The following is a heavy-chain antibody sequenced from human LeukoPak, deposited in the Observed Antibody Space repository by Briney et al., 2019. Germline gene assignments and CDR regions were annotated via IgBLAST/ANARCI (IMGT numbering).Heavy chain of an antibody. CDR3: ARGEGGGYGAFDI. J-gene: IGHJ3*02. V-gene: IGHV4-34*01. CDR2: INHSGST. Sequence: SETLSLTCAVYGGSFSGYYWSWIRQPPGKGLEWIGEINHSGSTNYNPSLKGRVTISVDTSKNQFSLKLSSVTAADTAVYYCARGEGGGYGAFDIWGQGTMVTVSS. D-gene: IGHD5-12*01. CDR1: GGSFSGYY.